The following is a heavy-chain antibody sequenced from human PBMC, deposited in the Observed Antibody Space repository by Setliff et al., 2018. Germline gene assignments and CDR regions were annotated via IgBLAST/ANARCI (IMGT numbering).Heavy chain of an antibody. V-gene: IGHV3-23*01. CDR1: KFTFSVYV. CDR2: ITGSGGGT. Sequence: GGSLRLSCTASKFTFSVYVMAWVRQAPGKGLEWVSSITGSGGGTYYADSVKGRFIVSRDNSKNTLYLQMNSLRVDDTAIYYCAKELSMAYGDDWGLGTLVTVSS. CDR3: AKELSMAYGDD. D-gene: IGHD4-17*01. J-gene: IGHJ4*02.